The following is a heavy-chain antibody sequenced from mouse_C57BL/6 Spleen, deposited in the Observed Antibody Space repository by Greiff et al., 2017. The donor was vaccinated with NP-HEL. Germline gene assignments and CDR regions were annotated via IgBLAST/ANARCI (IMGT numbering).Heavy chain of an antibody. CDR1: GYAFTNYL. CDR2: INPGSGGT. J-gene: IGHJ2*01. D-gene: IGHD3-1*01. Sequence: LVESGAELVRPGTSVKVSCKASGYAFTNYLIEWVKQRPGQGLEWIGVINPGSGGTNYNEQFKGKATLTADKSSSTAYMQLSSLTSEDSAVYFCARGRAPYYFDYWGQGTTLTVSS. CDR3: ARGRAPYYFDY. V-gene: IGHV1-54*01.